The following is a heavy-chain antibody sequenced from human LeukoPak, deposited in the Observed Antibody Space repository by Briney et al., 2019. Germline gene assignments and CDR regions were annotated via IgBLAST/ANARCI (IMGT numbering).Heavy chain of an antibody. V-gene: IGHV3-53*01. J-gene: IGHJ4*02. Sequence: GGSLRLSCAASGFTVSSNYMSWVRQAPGKGLEWVSVIYSGGSTYYADSVKGRFTITRDNSKNTLYLQMNSLRAEDTAVYYCARVNSSSWYFNYWGQGTLVTVSS. CDR2: IYSGGST. D-gene: IGHD6-13*01. CDR1: GFTVSSNY. CDR3: ARVNSSSWYFNY.